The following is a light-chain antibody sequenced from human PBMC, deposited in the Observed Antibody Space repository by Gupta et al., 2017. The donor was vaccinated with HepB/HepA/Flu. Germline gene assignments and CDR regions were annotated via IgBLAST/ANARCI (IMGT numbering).Light chain of an antibody. V-gene: IGKV1-33*01. CDR2: GAS. CDR1: QDIGGY. J-gene: IGKJ4*01. Sequence: DVHMTPSPSSLSASVGDRVIITCPASQDIGGYLNWYRQKGGKAPQLLIYGASNLEAGVPSRFCGSGSGTHFSLTVDNLQPEDFATYYCQQADSLPLIFGGGTKVE. CDR3: QQADSLPLI.